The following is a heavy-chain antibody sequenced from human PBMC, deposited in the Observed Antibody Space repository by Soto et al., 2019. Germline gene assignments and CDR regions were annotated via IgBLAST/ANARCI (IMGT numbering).Heavy chain of an antibody. D-gene: IGHD2-15*01. Sequence: ASVKVSCKASGYTFTSYGISWVRQAPGQGLEWMGWISPYNGNTNYAQKLQGRVTMTPNTSTSTAYMELRSLRSDDTAVYYCARLTPSGGSCDYWGQGTLVTVSS. CDR2: ISPYNGNT. CDR1: GYTFTSYG. J-gene: IGHJ4*02. V-gene: IGHV1-18*01. CDR3: ARLTPSGGSCDY.